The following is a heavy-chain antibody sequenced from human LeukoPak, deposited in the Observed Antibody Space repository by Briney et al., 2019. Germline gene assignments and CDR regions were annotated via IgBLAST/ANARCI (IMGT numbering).Heavy chain of an antibody. CDR2: ISRNTGTI. Sequence: PGGSLRLSCTASGFTFTDSSMSWVRQAPGKGLEWVSYISRNTGTIYYADSVKGRFTISRDNAKNSLYLQMNTLRDEDTAVYYCARDLSYAFDIWGQGTKVTVSS. CDR1: GFTFTDSS. J-gene: IGHJ3*02. CDR3: ARDLSYAFDI. V-gene: IGHV3-48*02.